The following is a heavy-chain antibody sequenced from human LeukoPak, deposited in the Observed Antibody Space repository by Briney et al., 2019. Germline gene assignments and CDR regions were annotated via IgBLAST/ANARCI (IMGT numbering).Heavy chain of an antibody. V-gene: IGHV1-2*02. CDR3: ARVYPDSSGYYFDY. D-gene: IGHD3-22*01. Sequence: GASVKVSCKASGYTFTGCYMHWVRLAPGQGLEWMGWINPNSGGTNYAQKFQGRVTMTRDTSISTAYMELSRLRSDDTAVYYCARVYPDSSGYYFDYWGQGTLVTVSS. CDR1: GYTFTGCY. CDR2: INPNSGGT. J-gene: IGHJ4*02.